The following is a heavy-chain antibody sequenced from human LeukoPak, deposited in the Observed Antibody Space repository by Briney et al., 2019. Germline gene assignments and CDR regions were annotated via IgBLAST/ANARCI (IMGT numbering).Heavy chain of an antibody. J-gene: IGHJ4*02. V-gene: IGHV1-46*01. CDR1: GYTFTSYY. CDR2: INPSGGST. D-gene: IGHD6-13*01. CDR3: ARDDPGIAADY. Sequence: ASVKVSCKASGYTFTSYYMHWVRQAPGQGLEWMGIINPSGGSTSYAQKLQGRVTMTTDTSTSTAYMELRSLRSDDTAVYYCARDDPGIAADYWGQGTLVTVSS.